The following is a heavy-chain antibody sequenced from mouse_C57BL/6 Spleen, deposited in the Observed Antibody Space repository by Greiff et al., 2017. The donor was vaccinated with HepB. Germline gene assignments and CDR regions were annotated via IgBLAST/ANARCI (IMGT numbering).Heavy chain of an antibody. J-gene: IGHJ4*01. D-gene: IGHD2-4*01. CDR1: GYTFTSYW. CDR3: ARKDYGYYYAMDY. Sequence: QVQLKQPGAELVMPGASVKLSCKASGYTFTSYWMHWVKQRPGQGLEWIGEIDPSDSYTNYNQKFKGKSTLTVDKSSSTAYMQLSSLTSEDSAVYYCARKDYGYYYAMDYWGQGTSVTVSS. CDR2: IDPSDSYT. V-gene: IGHV1-69*01.